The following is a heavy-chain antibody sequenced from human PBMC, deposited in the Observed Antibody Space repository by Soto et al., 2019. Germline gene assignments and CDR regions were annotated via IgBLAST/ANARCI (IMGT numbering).Heavy chain of an antibody. CDR1: GGTFSSYT. CDR2: IIPILGIA. J-gene: IGHJ3*02. Sequence: QVQLVQSGAAVKKPGSSVKVSCKASGGTFSSYTISWVRQAPGQGLEWMGRIIPILGIANYAQKFQGRVTITPDKSTSTAYSELSSLRSEDTAVYYCARDLGGPSRAFDILGQWTMVTVSS. CDR3: ARDLGGPSRAFDI. V-gene: IGHV1-69*08.